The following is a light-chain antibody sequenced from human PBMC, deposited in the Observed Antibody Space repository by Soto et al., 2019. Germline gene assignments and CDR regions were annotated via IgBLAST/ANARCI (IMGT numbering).Light chain of an antibody. J-gene: IGLJ2*01. Sequence: QSVLTQPPSLSGAPGPRVTLSCTGSSSNIGAGYDVHWYQQLPGTAPKLLIYGNSNRPSGVPDRFSGSKSGTSASLAITGLQAEDEADYYCQSYDSSLSGYVVFGGGTKLTVL. CDR2: GNS. CDR3: QSYDSSLSGYVV. V-gene: IGLV1-40*01. CDR1: SSNIGAGYD.